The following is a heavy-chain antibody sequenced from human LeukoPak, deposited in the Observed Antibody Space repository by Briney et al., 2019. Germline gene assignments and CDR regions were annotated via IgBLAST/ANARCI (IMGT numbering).Heavy chain of an antibody. CDR2: ISGGGGST. CDR3: AKYAGGLVS. Sequence: GGSLRLSCATSGFTFSSYAMSWVRQAPGKGLEWVSSISGGGGSTYYADSVKGRFTISRDNPKNTLYLQINSLRAEDTAVYYCAKYAGGLVSWGQGTLVTVSS. CDR1: GFTFSSYA. V-gene: IGHV3-23*01. J-gene: IGHJ5*02. D-gene: IGHD2-21*01.